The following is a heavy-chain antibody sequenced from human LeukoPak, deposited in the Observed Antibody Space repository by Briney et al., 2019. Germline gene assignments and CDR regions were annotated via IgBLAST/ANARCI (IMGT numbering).Heavy chain of an antibody. CDR2: MNPNSGNT. J-gene: IGHJ6*02. CDR1: GYTFTSYD. CDR3: ARGAGVVVPAAMGYYYGMDV. V-gene: IGHV1-8*01. Sequence: ASVKVSCKASGYTFTSYDINWVRQATGQGLEWMGWMNPNSGNTDYAQKFQGRVTMTRNTSISTAYMELSSLRSEDTAVYYCARGAGVVVPAAMGYYYGMDVWGQGTTVTVSS. D-gene: IGHD2-2*01.